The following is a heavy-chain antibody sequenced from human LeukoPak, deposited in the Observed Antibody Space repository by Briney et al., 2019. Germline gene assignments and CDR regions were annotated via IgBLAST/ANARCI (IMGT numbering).Heavy chain of an antibody. CDR2: ISGSGGST. D-gene: IGHD2-2*01. CDR3: AKDRHAPGRYCSSITCFPFDP. V-gene: IGHV3-23*01. Sequence: GGSLRLSCTASGFTFSSYGMSWVRQAPGKGLEWVSGISGSGGSTYYADSVNGRFTISRDNSKRTLYLQMNSLRAEDTVVYYCAKDRHAPGRYCSSITCFPFDPWGQGTLVTVSP. CDR1: GFTFSSYG. J-gene: IGHJ5*02.